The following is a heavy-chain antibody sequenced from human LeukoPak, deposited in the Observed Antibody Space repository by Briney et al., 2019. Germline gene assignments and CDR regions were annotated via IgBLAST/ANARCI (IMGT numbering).Heavy chain of an antibody. J-gene: IGHJ4*02. CDR2: ISYDGSNK. CDR1: GFTFSSYA. Sequence: GGSLRLSCAASGFTFSSYAMHWVRQAPGKGLEWVAVISYDGSNKYYADSVKGRFTISRDNSKNTLYLQMNSLRAEDTAVYYCARAGEQWLLAGFSGWGQGTLVTVSS. V-gene: IGHV3-30-3*01. D-gene: IGHD6-19*01. CDR3: ARAGEQWLLAGFSG.